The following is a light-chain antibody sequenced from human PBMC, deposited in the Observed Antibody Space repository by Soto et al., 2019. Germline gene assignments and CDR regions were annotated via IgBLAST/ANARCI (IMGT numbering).Light chain of an antibody. Sequence: QSALTQPPSASGSPGQSVTISCTGSSSDVGYYKYVSWYQQYPGKAPRVYDVSQRPSGVPDRFSGSKSGNTASLTISGLQPEDEADYYCTSYGGNNNFVFGSGTKLTVL. CDR1: SSDVGYYKY. CDR3: TSYGGNNNFV. V-gene: IGLV2-8*01. CDR2: DVS. J-gene: IGLJ1*01.